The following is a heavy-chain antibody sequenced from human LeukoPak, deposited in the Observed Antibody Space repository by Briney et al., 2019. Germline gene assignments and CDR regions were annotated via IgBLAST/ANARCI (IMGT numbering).Heavy chain of an antibody. CDR3: ARGNFWSEDYYYYMDV. V-gene: IGHV3-48*04. Sequence: GGSLRLSCAASGFTFSSYSMNWVRQAPGKGLEWVSYISSSSSTIYYADSVKGRFTISRDNAKNSLYLQMNSLRAEDTAVYYYARGNFWSEDYYYYMDVWGKGTTVTVSS. D-gene: IGHD3-3*01. CDR1: GFTFSSYS. CDR2: ISSSSSTI. J-gene: IGHJ6*03.